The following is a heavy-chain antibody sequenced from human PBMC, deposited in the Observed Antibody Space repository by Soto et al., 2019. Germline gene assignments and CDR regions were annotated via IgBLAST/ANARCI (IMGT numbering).Heavy chain of an antibody. J-gene: IGHJ4*02. V-gene: IGHV3-11*01. CDR1: GFTFSDYY. D-gene: IGHD6-6*01. Sequence: QVQLVESGGGLVKPGGSLRLSCAASGFTFSDYYMSWIRQAPGKELERDSYISNSGRTLYYADSMKGRFTISRDNAKNSLDLQINSLRSEDTAVYYCARDLVAVSGGVYSSSSGGYFFDFWGQGTLVTVSS. CDR3: ARDLVAVSGGVYSSSSGGYFFDF. CDR2: ISNSGRTL.